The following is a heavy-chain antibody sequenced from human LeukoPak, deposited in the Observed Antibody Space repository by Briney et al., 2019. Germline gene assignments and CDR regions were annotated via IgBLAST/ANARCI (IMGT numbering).Heavy chain of an antibody. V-gene: IGHV1-2*04. CDR1: GYTFTGYY. CDR3: ARGGSSPPRYFDY. CDR2: INPNSGGT. J-gene: IGHJ4*02. Sequence: GESLKISCKGSGYTFTGYYMHWVRQAPGQGLEWMGWINPNSGGTNYAQKFQGWVTMTRDTSISTAYMELSRLRSDDTAVYYCARGGSSPPRYFDYWGQGTLVTVSS. D-gene: IGHD6-13*01.